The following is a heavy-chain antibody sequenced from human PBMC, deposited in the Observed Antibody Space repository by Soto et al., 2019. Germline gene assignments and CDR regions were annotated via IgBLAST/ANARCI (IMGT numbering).Heavy chain of an antibody. V-gene: IGHV1-46*03. CDR3: AMRSTEGAYYYMDV. D-gene: IGHD2-2*01. J-gene: IGHJ6*03. Sequence: QVQLVQSGTEVKKPGASVKVSCKASGFTFTSYYMHWVRQAPGQGLEWMGIINPAGGTTTYAQSFQGRVTMTRDTSMSTVYTELSSLTSEDTAVYYCAMRSTEGAYYYMDVCANGTTVTVSS. CDR1: GFTFTSYY. CDR2: INPAGGTT.